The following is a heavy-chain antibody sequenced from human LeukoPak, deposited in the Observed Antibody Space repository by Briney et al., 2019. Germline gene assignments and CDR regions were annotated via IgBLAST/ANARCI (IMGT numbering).Heavy chain of an antibody. CDR3: ARGPITIFTRAAYYYYGMDV. D-gene: IGHD3-3*01. Sequence: PSETLSLTCAVYGGSFSGYYWSWIRQPPGKGLEWIGEINHSGSTNYNPSLKSRVTISVDTSKNQFSLKLSSVTAADTAVYYCARGPITIFTRAAYYYYGMDVWGQGTTVTVSS. CDR1: GGSFSGYY. V-gene: IGHV4-34*01. CDR2: INHSGST. J-gene: IGHJ6*02.